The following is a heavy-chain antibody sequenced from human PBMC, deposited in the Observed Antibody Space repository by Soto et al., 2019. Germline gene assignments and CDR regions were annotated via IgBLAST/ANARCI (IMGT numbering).Heavy chain of an antibody. D-gene: IGHD4-17*01. Sequence: PSETLSLTCAVYGGSFSGYYWSWIRQPPGKGLEWIGEINHSGSTNYNPSLKSRGTISVDTSKNQFSLKLSSVTAADTAVYCCARHGDPLLRINGFDPWGRGTLVTVSS. CDR2: INHSGST. CDR1: GGSFSGYY. J-gene: IGHJ5*02. V-gene: IGHV4-34*01. CDR3: ARHGDPLLRINGFDP.